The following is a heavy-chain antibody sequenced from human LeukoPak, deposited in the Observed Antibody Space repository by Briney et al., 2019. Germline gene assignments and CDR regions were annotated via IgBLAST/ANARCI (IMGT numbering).Heavy chain of an antibody. Sequence: GGSLRLSCAASGFVVTSAYMSWVRQAPGKGLEWVAFIYSGGSTYYADSVKGRFTISRDNSRNTLYLQMNSLRAEDTALYYCAKDRYNTAMVSFDYWGQGTLVTVSS. D-gene: IGHD5-18*01. CDR1: GFVVTSAY. CDR2: IYSGGST. J-gene: IGHJ4*02. CDR3: AKDRYNTAMVSFDY. V-gene: IGHV3-53*01.